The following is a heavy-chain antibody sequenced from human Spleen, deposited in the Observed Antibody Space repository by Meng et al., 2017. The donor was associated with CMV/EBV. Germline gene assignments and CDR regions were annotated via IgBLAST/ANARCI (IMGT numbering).Heavy chain of an antibody. D-gene: IGHD3-10*01. CDR3: ARGAGITRGGHLSY. V-gene: IGHV4-34*01. J-gene: IGHJ4*02. Sequence: QWQLQQGGAGLLKPSETLSLTCAVYGGAFWGYYWSWVRQPPGKGLEWIGEINHSGSNNYNPYLKSRVTISVDTSKNQFYLKLSSVTAADTAVYYCARGAGITRGGHLSYWGQGTLVTVSS. CDR2: INHSGSN. CDR1: GGAFWGYY.